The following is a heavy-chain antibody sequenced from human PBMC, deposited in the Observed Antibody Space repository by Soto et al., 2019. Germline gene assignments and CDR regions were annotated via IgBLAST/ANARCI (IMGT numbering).Heavy chain of an antibody. CDR3: AKGKEYQLPPPGPFDY. J-gene: IGHJ4*02. V-gene: IGHV3-23*01. D-gene: IGHD2-2*01. CDR2: ISGSGGST. CDR1: GFTFSSYA. Sequence: GGSLRLSCAASGFTFSSYAMSWVRQAPGKGLEWVSAISGSGGSTYYADSVKGRFTISRDNSKNTLYLQMNSLRAEDTAVYYWAKGKEYQLPPPGPFDYWGQGTLVTVSS.